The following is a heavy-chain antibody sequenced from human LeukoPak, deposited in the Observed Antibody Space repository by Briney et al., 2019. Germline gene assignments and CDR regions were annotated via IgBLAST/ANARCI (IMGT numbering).Heavy chain of an antibody. CDR2: IKVDGSEK. J-gene: IGHJ4*02. CDR3: ARPGHTSGLFY. V-gene: IGHV3-7*01. Sequence: GGSLRLSRAASGFTFTDYWMNWARQAPGKGLEWVANIKVDGSEKYYVDSVKGRFTISRDNAKNSLYLQMYSLRAEDTAVYYCARPGHTSGLFYWGQGTLVTVSS. CDR1: GFTFTDYW. D-gene: IGHD6-19*01.